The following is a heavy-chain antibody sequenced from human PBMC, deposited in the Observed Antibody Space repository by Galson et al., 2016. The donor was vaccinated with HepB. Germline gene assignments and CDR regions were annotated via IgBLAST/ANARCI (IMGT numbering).Heavy chain of an antibody. J-gene: IGHJ4*02. Sequence: SVKVSCKASGYTFTSYSMNWVRQAPGQGLEWLGWINTNTGNPTYAQGFTGRLVFHVDTSVSTAYLQISRLKAEDSAVYYCTRDSYCMYNRCYSFECWGQGALVTVSS. D-gene: IGHD2-21*01. V-gene: IGHV7-4-1*02. CDR3: TRDSYCMYNRCYSFEC. CDR2: INTNTGNP. CDR1: GYTFTSYS.